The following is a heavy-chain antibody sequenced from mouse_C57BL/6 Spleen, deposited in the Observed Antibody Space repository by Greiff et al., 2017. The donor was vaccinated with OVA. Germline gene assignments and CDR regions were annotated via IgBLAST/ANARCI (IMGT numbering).Heavy chain of an antibody. J-gene: IGHJ2*01. CDR1: GYSFTGYY. CDR3: ASYSNYLYYFDY. CDR2: INPSTGGT. V-gene: IGHV1-42*01. Sequence: VQLQQSGPELVKPGASVKISCKASGYSFTGYYMNWVKQSPEKSLEWIGEINPSTGGTTYNQKLKAKATLTVDKSSSTAYMQLKSLTSEDSAVYYCASYSNYLYYFDYWGQGTTLTVSS. D-gene: IGHD2-5*01.